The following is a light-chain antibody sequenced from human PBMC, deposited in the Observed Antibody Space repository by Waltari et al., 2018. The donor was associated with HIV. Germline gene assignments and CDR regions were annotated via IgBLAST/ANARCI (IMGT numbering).Light chain of an antibody. CDR1: KLGDKY. CDR3: QAWDSSTCV. CDR2: QDT. Sequence: SYDLTQPPSVSVYPGQPANITCSGDKLGDKYACWYQRKPGQSPVLVIYQDTKRPSGIPERFSGSNSGNTASLTISGTQAMDEADYYCQAWDSSTCVFGGGTKLTVL. V-gene: IGLV3-1*01. J-gene: IGLJ2*01.